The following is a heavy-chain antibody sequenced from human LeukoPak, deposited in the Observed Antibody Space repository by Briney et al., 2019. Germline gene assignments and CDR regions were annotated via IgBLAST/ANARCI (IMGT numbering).Heavy chain of an antibody. J-gene: IGHJ5*02. CDR1: GGSISSSSYY. CDR3: ARSYGPNYDFWSRYYRDNWFDP. D-gene: IGHD3-3*01. V-gene: IGHV4-39*07. CDR2: IYYSGST. Sequence: SETLSLTCTVSGGSISSSSYYWGWIRQPPGKGLEWIGSIYYSGSTYYNPSLKSRVTISVDTSKNQFSLKLSSVTAADTAVYYCARSYGPNYDFWSRYYRDNWFDPWGQGTLVTVSS.